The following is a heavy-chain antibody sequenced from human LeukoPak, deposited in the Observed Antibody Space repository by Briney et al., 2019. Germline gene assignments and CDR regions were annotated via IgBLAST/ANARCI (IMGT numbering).Heavy chain of an antibody. V-gene: IGHV3-9*03. CDR2: ISWDSGSI. D-gene: IGHD1-26*01. CDR1: GFTFSSSA. CDR3: VKGDSSIVPDAFDI. Sequence: PGGSLRLSCAASGFTFSSSAMSWVRQAPGKGLEWVSGISWDSGSIAYADSVKGRFTISRDDAKTSLFLQMNSLRVEDMAMYYCVKGDSSIVPDAFDIWGQGTMVTVSS. J-gene: IGHJ3*02.